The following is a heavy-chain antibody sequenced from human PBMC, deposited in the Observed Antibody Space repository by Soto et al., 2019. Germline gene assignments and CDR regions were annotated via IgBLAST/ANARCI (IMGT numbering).Heavy chain of an antibody. CDR2: ISSTGGST. CDR3: ARAHDYGFCSGFLFYGMDV. J-gene: IGHJ6*02. Sequence: EVQLLESGGGLVQPGGSLRLSCAASRFTFSNYAMSWVRQAPGKGLEWVSGISSTGGSTYYADSVKGRFTISRDNSKNTLDLQMSSLIAEDTAIYYCARAHDYGFCSGFLFYGMDVWGQGTTVTVSS. D-gene: IGHD3-3*01. V-gene: IGHV3-23*01. CDR1: RFTFSNYA.